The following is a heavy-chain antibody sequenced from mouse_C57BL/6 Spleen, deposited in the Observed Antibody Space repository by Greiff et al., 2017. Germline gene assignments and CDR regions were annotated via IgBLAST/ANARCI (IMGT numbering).Heavy chain of an antibody. CDR1: GYSITSGYY. D-gene: IGHD4-1*01. V-gene: IGHV3-6*01. J-gene: IGHJ2*01. Sequence: ESGPGLVKPSQSLSLTCSVTGYSITSGYYWNWIRQFPGNKLEWMGYISYDGSNNYNPSLKNRISITRDTSKNQFFLKLNSVTTEDTATYYCARGNWVDHWCQGSTLTVSS. CDR3: ARGNWVDH. CDR2: ISYDGSN.